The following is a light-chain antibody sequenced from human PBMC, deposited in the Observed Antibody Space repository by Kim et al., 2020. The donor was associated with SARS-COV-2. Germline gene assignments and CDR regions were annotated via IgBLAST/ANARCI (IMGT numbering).Light chain of an antibody. J-gene: IGKJ2*01. V-gene: IGKV3-20*01. Sequence: LSPGERATLSCRTSQIIINNFLAWYQQKPGQTPRLLIYGSSSRATGIPDRFSGSGSGTDFTLTISRLEPEDFVVYYCQQYGSSPFTFGQGTKLEI. CDR2: GSS. CDR1: QIIINNF. CDR3: QQYGSSPFT.